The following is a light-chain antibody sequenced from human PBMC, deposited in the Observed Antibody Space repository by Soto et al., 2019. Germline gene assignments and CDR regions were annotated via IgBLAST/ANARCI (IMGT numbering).Light chain of an antibody. CDR1: QSVSSY. Sequence: EIVMTQSPATLSVSPGERATLSCRAGQSVSSYLAWYQQRPGQAPRLLIYDASNRATGIPARFSGSGSGTDFTLTISRLEPEDFAVYFCQQRSNWPRTFGQGTKVDIK. CDR2: DAS. CDR3: QQRSNWPRT. J-gene: IGKJ1*01. V-gene: IGKV3-11*01.